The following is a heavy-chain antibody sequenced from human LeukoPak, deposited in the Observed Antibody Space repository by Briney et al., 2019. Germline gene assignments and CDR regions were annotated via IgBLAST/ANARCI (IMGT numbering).Heavy chain of an antibody. CDR2: IFYSGST. CDR3: ARAYYDSSGYQLDD. V-gene: IGHV4-59*01. Sequence: SGTLSLTCPVSGGSISSYYWSWIRKPPGKGREWMGYIFYSGSTNYNPSLNSRVTISVDTSKNQFSLKLSSVTAADTAVYYCARAYYDSSGYQLDDWGQGTLVTVSS. J-gene: IGHJ4*02. D-gene: IGHD3-22*01. CDR1: GGSISSYY.